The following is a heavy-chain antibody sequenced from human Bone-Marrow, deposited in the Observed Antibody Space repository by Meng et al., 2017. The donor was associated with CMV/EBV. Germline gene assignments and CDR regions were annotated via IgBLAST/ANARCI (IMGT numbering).Heavy chain of an antibody. J-gene: IGHJ4*02. D-gene: IGHD3-10*01. CDR2: IYKMSDGGPT. CDR3: ARDPRGYYGSGSYRSDY. CDR1: GFTFSNAW. Sequence: GGSLRLSCAASGFTFSNAWMTWVRQAPGKGLEWVGRIYKMSDGGPTEYAEPVRGRFTVSRDDSRNTFYLQMSSLRAEDTAVYYCARDPRGYYGSGSYRSDYWGQGTLVTVSS. V-gene: IGHV3-15*01.